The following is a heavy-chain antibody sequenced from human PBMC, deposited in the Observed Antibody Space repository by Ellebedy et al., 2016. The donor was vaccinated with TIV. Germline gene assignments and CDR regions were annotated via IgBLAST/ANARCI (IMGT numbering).Heavy chain of an antibody. CDR1: GGSFSGYY. CDR2: INHGGST. CDR3: ARAPNYDSSGYYSDLPNFDY. Sequence: GSLRLXXAVYGGSFSGYYWSWIRQPPGKGLEWIGEINHGGSTNYNPSLKSRVTISVDTSKNQFSLTLSSVTAADTAVYYCARAPNYDSSGYYSDLPNFDYWGQGTLVTVSS. V-gene: IGHV4-34*01. D-gene: IGHD3-22*01. J-gene: IGHJ4*02.